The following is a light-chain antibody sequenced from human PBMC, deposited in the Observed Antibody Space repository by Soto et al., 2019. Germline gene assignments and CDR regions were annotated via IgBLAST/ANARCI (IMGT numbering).Light chain of an antibody. CDR1: SSNIGAGYD. Sequence: QSVLTQPPSVSGAPGQRVTISCTGSSSNIGAGYDVHWYQQVPGAAPKLLIYGNTNRPSGVPDRFSGSKSGTSASLAITGLQAEDEADYYCQSYDSSLIDVFGTGTKVTVL. CDR3: QSYDSSLIDV. CDR2: GNT. V-gene: IGLV1-40*01. J-gene: IGLJ1*01.